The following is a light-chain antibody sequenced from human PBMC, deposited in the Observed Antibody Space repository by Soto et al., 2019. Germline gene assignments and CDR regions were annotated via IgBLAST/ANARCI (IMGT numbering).Light chain of an antibody. CDR3: HQYKSWPIT. V-gene: IGKV3D-15*01. Sequence: EIVMTQSTATLSVSPGESATLTCRASQSINRDLAWYVQKPGQAPRRVVYGASTWATGVPPRFTGIGSGTEFTLTISGLQSEGFAVYYFHQYKSWPITFGQGTRLENK. CDR1: QSINRD. CDR2: GAS. J-gene: IGKJ5*01.